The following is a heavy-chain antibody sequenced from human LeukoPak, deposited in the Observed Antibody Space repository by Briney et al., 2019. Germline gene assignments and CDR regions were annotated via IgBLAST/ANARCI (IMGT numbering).Heavy chain of an antibody. D-gene: IGHD1-1*01. V-gene: IGHV4-59*12. CDR2: IYYSGST. CDR1: GGSISSYY. CDR3: ARDTNYYYMDV. J-gene: IGHJ6*03. Sequence: SETLSLTCTVSGGSISSYYWSWIRQPPGKGLEWIGYIYYSGSTNYNPSLKSRVTISVDTSKNQFSLKLSSVTAADTAVYYCARDTNYYYMDVWGKGTTVTVSS.